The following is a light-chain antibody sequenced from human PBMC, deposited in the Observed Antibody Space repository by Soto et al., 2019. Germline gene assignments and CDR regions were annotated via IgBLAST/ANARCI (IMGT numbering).Light chain of an antibody. CDR3: QQYGSSTYT. CDR2: GAS. V-gene: IGKV3-20*01. CDR1: QSVDNNY. J-gene: IGKJ2*01. Sequence: EIVLTQSPGTLSLSPGERVTLSCRASQSVDNNYLAWYQQRPGRAPRLLIYGASSRATGTPDRFSGSGSGTDFTLTISRLEPEDFAVYYCQQYGSSTYTFGQGTKEDIK.